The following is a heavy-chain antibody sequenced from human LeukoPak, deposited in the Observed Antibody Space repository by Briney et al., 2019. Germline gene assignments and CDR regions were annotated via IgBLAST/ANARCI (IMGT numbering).Heavy chain of an antibody. J-gene: IGHJ4*02. CDR2: ISSSSYI. Sequence: GGSLRLSCAASGFTFSSYSMNWVRQAPGKGLEWVSSISSSSYIYYADSVKGRFTISRDNAQNSLYLQMNSLRAEDTAVYYCARDPDYGDYFDYWGQGTLVTVSS. CDR1: GFTFSSYS. D-gene: IGHD4-17*01. CDR3: ARDPDYGDYFDY. V-gene: IGHV3-21*01.